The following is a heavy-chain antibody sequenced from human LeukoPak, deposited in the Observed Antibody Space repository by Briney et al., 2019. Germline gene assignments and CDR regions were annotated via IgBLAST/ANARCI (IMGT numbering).Heavy chain of an antibody. CDR1: GYTFTSYG. Sequence: VASVTVSCTASGYTFTSYGISWVRQAPGQGLEWMGWISAYNGKTNYAQKLQGRVTMTTDTSTSTAYMELRSLRSDDTAVYYCARGRVVPAAMPARPSYYYGMDVWGKGTTVTVSS. V-gene: IGHV1-18*04. J-gene: IGHJ6*04. CDR2: ISAYNGKT. D-gene: IGHD2-2*01. CDR3: ARGRVVPAAMPARPSYYYGMDV.